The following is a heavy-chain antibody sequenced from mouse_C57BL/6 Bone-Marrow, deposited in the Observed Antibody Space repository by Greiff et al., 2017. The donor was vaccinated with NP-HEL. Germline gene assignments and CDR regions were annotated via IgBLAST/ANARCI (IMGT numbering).Heavy chain of an antibody. CDR2: IDPENGDT. D-gene: IGHD1-1*01. Sequence: DVKLQESGAELVRPGASVKLSCTASGFNIKDDYMHWVKQRPEQGLEWIGWIDPENGDTEYASKFQGKATITADTSSNTAYLQLSSLTSEDTAVYYCTTEVAKDYWGQGTTLTVSS. CDR1: GFNIKDDY. V-gene: IGHV14-4*01. J-gene: IGHJ2*01. CDR3: TTEVAKDY.